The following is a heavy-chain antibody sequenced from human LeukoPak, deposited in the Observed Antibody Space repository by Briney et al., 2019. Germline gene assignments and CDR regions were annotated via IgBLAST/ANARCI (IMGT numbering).Heavy chain of an antibody. CDR3: ARVYYDFWSGQSYGMDV. CDR2: INPNSGDT. V-gene: IGHV1-2*06. Sequence: ASVKVSCKASGYTFTGYYMHWVRQAPGQGLEWMGRINPNSGDTDCAQKFQGRVTMTRDTSISTACMELSRLRSDDTAVYYCARVYYDFWSGQSYGMDVWGQGTTVTVSS. D-gene: IGHD3-3*01. CDR1: GYTFTGYY. J-gene: IGHJ6*02.